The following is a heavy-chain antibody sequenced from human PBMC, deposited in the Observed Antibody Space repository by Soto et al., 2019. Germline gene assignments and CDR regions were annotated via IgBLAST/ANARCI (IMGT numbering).Heavy chain of an antibody. D-gene: IGHD5-18*01. CDR1: GGSISSYY. CDR3: ARAWGRGYSYGGGYFDY. J-gene: IGHJ4*02. V-gene: IGHV4-59*01. CDR2: IYYSGST. Sequence: SETLSLTCTVSGGSISSYYWSWIRQPPGKGLEWIGYIYYSGSTNYNPSLKSRVTISVDTSKNQFSLKLSSVTAADTAVYYCARAWGRGYSYGGGYFDYWGQGTPVTVSS.